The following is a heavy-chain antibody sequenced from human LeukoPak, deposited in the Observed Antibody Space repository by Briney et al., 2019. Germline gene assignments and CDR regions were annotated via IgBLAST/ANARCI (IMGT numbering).Heavy chain of an antibody. V-gene: IGHV4-34*01. CDR1: GGSISSYY. CDR2: INHSGST. J-gene: IGHJ4*02. CDR3: VRGRKGSNY. Sequence: SETLSLTCTVSGGSISSYYWSWIRQPPGKGLEWIGEINHSGSTNYNPSLKSRVTISVDTSKNQFSLKLSSVTAADTAVYYCVRGRKGSNYWGQGTLVTVSS.